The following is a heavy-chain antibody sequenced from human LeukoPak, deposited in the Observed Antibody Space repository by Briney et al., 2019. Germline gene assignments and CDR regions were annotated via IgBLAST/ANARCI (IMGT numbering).Heavy chain of an antibody. D-gene: IGHD3-3*01. J-gene: IGHJ6*02. CDR1: GYSFTSYW. CDR3: ARARHYDFWSGYYPLSYYYYGMDV. V-gene: IGHV5-51*01. Sequence: GESLKISCQGSGYSFTSYWIGWVRQMPGKGLEWMGIIYPGDSDTRYSPSFQGQVTISADKSISTAYLQWSSLKASDTAMYYCARARHYDFWSGYYPLSYYYYGMDVWGQGTTVTVSS. CDR2: IYPGDSDT.